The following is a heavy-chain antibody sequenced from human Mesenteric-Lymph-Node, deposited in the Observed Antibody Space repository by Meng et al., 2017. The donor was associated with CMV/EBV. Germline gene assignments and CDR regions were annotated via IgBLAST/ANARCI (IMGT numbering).Heavy chain of an antibody. J-gene: IGHJ4*02. CDR3: ARDRGEYQLFRYDY. V-gene: IGHV3-7*01. Sequence: GESLKISCAASGFTFSSYWMSWVRQAPGKGLEWVADIEQDGSEKYHVDSVKGRFTISRDNAKNSLYLQMNSLRAEDTAVYYCARDRGEYQLFRYDYWGQGTLVTVSS. CDR1: GFTFSSYW. CDR2: IEQDGSEK. D-gene: IGHD2-2*01.